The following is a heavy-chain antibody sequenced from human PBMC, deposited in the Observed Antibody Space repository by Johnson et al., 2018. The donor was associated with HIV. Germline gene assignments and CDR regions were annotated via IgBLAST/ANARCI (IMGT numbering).Heavy chain of an antibody. CDR3: AKPPSMGADAFDI. CDR2: LYSSGKT. J-gene: IGHJ3*02. D-gene: IGHD3-16*01. CDR1: GFTVSTYY. V-gene: IGHV3-53*01. Sequence: VQLVESGGGLIQPGGSLRLSCAASGFTVSTYYMTWVRQASGKGLELVSLLYSSGKTYYADSVKGRFAISRDNSKNTLYLQMNSLRAEDTAVYYCAKPPSMGADAFDIWGQGTMVTVSS.